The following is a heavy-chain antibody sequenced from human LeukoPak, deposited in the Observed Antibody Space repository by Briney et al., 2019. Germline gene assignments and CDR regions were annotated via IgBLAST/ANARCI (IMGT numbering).Heavy chain of an antibody. CDR2: IKQDGSEK. CDR1: GFTFSSYW. D-gene: IGHD3-22*01. Sequence: TGGSLRLSCAASGFTFSSYWMSWVRQAPGKGLEWVANIKQDGSEKYYVDSVKGRFTISRDNAKNSLYLQMNSLRAEDTAVYYCARDLSLSDSNAFDIWGQGTMVTVSS. J-gene: IGHJ3*02. V-gene: IGHV3-7*01. CDR3: ARDLSLSDSNAFDI.